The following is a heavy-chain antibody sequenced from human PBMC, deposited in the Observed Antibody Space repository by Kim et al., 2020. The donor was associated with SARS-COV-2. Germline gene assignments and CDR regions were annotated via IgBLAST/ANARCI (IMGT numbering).Heavy chain of an antibody. CDR3: AREGVGVTYLDY. V-gene: IGHV3-21*01. J-gene: IGHJ4*02. CDR2: ISSGSTYI. Sequence: GGSLRLSCAASGFTFSSYNMKWVRQAPGKGLEWVSSISSGSTYIYYADSLKGRFTISRDNAKNSVSLQMNSLRAEDTAVYYCAREGVGVTYLDYWGQGTLVTVSS. CDR1: GFTFSSYN. D-gene: IGHD2-21*02.